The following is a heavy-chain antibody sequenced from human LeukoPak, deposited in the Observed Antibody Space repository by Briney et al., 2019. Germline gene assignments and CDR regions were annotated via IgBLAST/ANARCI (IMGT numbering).Heavy chain of an antibody. Sequence: GSLRLSCAASGFTFSDYSMNWVRQATGKGLEWVGHIYTSGSTNYNPSLKSRVTMSVDTSKNQFSLKLSSVTAADTAVYYCARFPLGGYYYYYMDVWGKGTTVTVSS. J-gene: IGHJ6*03. CDR1: GFTFSDYS. D-gene: IGHD1-26*01. V-gene: IGHV4-59*10. CDR3: ARFPLGGYYYYYMDV. CDR2: IYTSGST.